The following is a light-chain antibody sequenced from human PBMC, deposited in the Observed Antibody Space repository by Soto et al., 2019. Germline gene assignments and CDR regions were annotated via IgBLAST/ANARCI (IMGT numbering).Light chain of an antibody. V-gene: IGLV1-40*01. CDR3: QSYDSSLSGVV. CDR1: SSNIGAGYD. J-gene: IGLJ2*01. Sequence: QAVVTQPPSVSGAPGQRVTISCTGSSSNIGAGYDVHWYQQLPGTAPKLLMYGNNNRPSGVPDRFSDSKSGTSASLAITGLQAEDEADYYCQSYDSSLSGVVFGGGTRLTVL. CDR2: GNN.